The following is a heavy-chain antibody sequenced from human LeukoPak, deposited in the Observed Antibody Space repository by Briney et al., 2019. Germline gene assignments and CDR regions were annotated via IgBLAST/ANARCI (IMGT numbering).Heavy chain of an antibody. J-gene: IGHJ6*02. D-gene: IGHD1-7*01. Sequence: GGSLRLSCAGSGFTFSSYAMSWVRQAPGKGLEWVSAISGSGGYTFYADSVKGRFTISRDNSKNTLYVQMNSLRAEDTAVYYCAKDSRSWNYLFYYGMDVWGQGTTVTVSS. CDR3: AKDSRSWNYLFYYGMDV. CDR1: GFTFSSYA. CDR2: ISGSGGYT. V-gene: IGHV3-23*01.